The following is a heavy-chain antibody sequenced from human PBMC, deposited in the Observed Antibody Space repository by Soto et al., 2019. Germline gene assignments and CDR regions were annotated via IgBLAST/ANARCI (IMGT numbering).Heavy chain of an antibody. Sequence: SETLSLTCTVSGGSISSSSYYWGWIRQPPGKGLEWIGSIYYSGSTYYNPSLKSRVTISVDTSKNQFSLKLSSATATDTAVYFCARDQGVVVTADSWFDPWGQGILVTVSS. CDR1: GGSISSSSYY. J-gene: IGHJ5*02. CDR2: IYYSGST. V-gene: IGHV4-39*07. CDR3: ARDQGVVVTADSWFDP. D-gene: IGHD2-21*02.